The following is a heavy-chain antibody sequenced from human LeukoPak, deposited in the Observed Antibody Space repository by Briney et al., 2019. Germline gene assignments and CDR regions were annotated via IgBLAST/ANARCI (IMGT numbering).Heavy chain of an antibody. CDR3: ARDRVTMVRGVIGYGMDV. CDR1: GGTFSSYA. J-gene: IGHJ6*04. Sequence: GCSVTVSCKASGGTFSSYAISWVRQAPGQGLEWMGGIIPIFGTANYAQKFQGRVTITADESTSTAYMELSSLRSEDTAVYYCARDRVTMVRGVIGYGMDVWGKGTTVTVSS. CDR2: IIPIFGTA. V-gene: IGHV1-69*01. D-gene: IGHD3-10*01.